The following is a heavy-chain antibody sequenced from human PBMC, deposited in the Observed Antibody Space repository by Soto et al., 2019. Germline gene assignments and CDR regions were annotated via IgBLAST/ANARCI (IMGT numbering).Heavy chain of an antibody. CDR2: IIPILGIA. CDR1: GGTFSSYT. D-gene: IGHD3-3*01. J-gene: IGHJ3*02. Sequence: QVQLVQSGAEVKKPGSSVKVSCKASGGTFSSYTISWVRQAPGQGLEWMGRIIPILGIANYAQKFQGRVTITADKYTSTAYMELSSLRSEDTAVYYCARAGPPNDFWSGYYSGADAFDIWGQGTMVTVSS. V-gene: IGHV1-69*02. CDR3: ARAGPPNDFWSGYYSGADAFDI.